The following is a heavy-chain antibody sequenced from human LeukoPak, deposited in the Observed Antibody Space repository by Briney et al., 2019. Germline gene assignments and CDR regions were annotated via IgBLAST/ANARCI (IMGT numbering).Heavy chain of an antibody. CDR1: GFTFSSYA. CDR3: ARASMEDIVVVVAATLDY. V-gene: IGHV3-30-3*01. D-gene: IGHD2-15*01. CDR2: ISYDGSNK. Sequence: GRSLRLSCAAPGFTFSSYAMHWVRQAPGKGLEWVAVISYDGSNKYYADSVKGRFTISRDNSKNTLYLQMNSLRAEDTAVYYCARASMEDIVVVVAATLDYWGQGTLVTVSS. J-gene: IGHJ4*02.